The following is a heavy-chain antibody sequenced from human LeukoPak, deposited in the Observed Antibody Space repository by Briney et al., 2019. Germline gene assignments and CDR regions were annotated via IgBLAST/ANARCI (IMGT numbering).Heavy chain of an antibody. Sequence: PSETLSLTCTVSGGSISSGRYYWSWIRQPAGKGLEWIGSIYYSGSTYYNPSLKSRVTISVDTSKNQFSLKLSSVTAADTAVYYCARDPVPFQTTGSYYNVGWGQGTLVTVSS. CDR1: GGSISSGRYY. CDR2: IYYSGST. V-gene: IGHV4-39*07. CDR3: ARDPVPFQTTGSYYNVG. D-gene: IGHD3-10*01. J-gene: IGHJ4*02.